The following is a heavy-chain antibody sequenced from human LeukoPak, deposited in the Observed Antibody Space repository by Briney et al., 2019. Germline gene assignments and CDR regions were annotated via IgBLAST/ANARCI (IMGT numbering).Heavy chain of an antibody. J-gene: IGHJ6*02. Sequence: GGSLRLSCAASGFTLRSYWVYWVRQAPGKGLVWVSRINGDGSTTGHADSVRGRFTISRDNAKNTLYLQMNSLRVEDTAIYYCARDFRNLGLDVWGQGTTVTVSS. CDR2: INGDGSTT. D-gene: IGHD1-14*01. CDR1: GFTLRSYW. CDR3: ARDFRNLGLDV. V-gene: IGHV3-74*01.